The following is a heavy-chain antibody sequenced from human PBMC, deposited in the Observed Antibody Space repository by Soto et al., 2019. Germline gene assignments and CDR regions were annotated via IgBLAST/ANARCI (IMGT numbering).Heavy chain of an antibody. CDR1: GFTFSDSA. CDR3: TPEGAGFGY. Sequence: GGSLRLSCAVSGFTFSDSAMHWVRQASGEGPEWVGRVRSKAKTYATAYAASVKGRFTISRDDSKNTAYLQMNSLKTEDTAVYYCTPEGAGFGYWGQGALVTVSS. V-gene: IGHV3-73*01. J-gene: IGHJ4*02. D-gene: IGHD1-26*01. CDR2: VRSKAKTYAT.